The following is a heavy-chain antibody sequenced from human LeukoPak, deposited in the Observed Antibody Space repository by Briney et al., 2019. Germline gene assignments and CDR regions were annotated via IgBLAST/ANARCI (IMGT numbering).Heavy chain of an antibody. CDR1: GYTFTSYF. CDR3: SRGPSASDWFVFGGPY. Sequence: ASVKVSCKASGYTFTSYFMHWVRQASGQGLEWMGIINPSGGSTTYAQKFQSRVAMTRDTSTSTVYMELRSLRSEDTAVYYCSRGPSASDWFVFGGPYWGQGTLVTVSS. CDR2: INPSGGST. D-gene: IGHD3-9*01. J-gene: IGHJ4*02. V-gene: IGHV1-46*01.